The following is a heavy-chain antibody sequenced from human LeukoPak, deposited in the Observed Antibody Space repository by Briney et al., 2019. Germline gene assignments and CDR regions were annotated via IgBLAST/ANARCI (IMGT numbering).Heavy chain of an antibody. CDR3: ARGASGELLRVSFDY. D-gene: IGHD1-26*01. J-gene: IGHJ4*02. Sequence: GIIPIFGTANYAQKFQGRVTITADESTSTAYMELSSLRSEDTAVYYCARGASGELLRVSFDYWGQGTLVTVSS. CDR2: IIPIFGTA. V-gene: IGHV1-69*01.